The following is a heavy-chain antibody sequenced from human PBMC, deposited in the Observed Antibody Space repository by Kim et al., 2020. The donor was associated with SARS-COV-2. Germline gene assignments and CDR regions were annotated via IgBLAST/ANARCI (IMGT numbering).Heavy chain of an antibody. V-gene: IGHV4-34*01. CDR2: INHSGST. CDR3: ARQSRRSGSYYNIHSYYYGMDV. J-gene: IGHJ6*02. Sequence: SETLSLTCAVYGGSFSGYYWSWIRQPPGKGLEWIGEINHSGSTNYNPSLKSRVTISVDTSKNQFSLKLSSVTAADTAVYYCARQSRRSGSYYNIHSYYYGMDVWGQGTTVTVSS. D-gene: IGHD3-10*01. CDR1: GGSFSGYY.